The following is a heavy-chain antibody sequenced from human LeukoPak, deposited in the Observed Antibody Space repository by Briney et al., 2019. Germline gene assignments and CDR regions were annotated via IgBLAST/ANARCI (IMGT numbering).Heavy chain of an antibody. CDR1: GFTFSSYA. CDR2: ISGSCGIT. V-gene: IGHV3-23*01. D-gene: IGHD6-13*01. J-gene: IGHJ4*02. Sequence: GGSLRLSCAASGFTFSSYAMSWVRQAPGKGREGGSAISGSCGITYYADSVKRRFTISRYNSKNRLSLQMNSLRAEDTAVYYCAKDGIATAANFLNMVSDYWGQGTLVTVSS. CDR3: AKDGIATAANFLNMVSDY.